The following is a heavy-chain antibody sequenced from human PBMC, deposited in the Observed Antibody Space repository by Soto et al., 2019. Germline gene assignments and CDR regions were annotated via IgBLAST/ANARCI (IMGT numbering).Heavy chain of an antibody. J-gene: IGHJ6*02. CDR3: ARDATVVTQTYYYYYGMDV. D-gene: IGHD2-21*02. CDR2: ISYDGSNK. V-gene: IGHV3-30-3*01. CDR1: GFTFSSYA. Sequence: PGGSLRLSCAASGFTFSSYAMHWVRQAPGKGLEWVAVISYDGSNKYYADSVKGRFTISRDNSKNTLYLQMNSLRAEDTAVYYCARDATVVTQTYYYYYGMDVWGQGTTVTVSS.